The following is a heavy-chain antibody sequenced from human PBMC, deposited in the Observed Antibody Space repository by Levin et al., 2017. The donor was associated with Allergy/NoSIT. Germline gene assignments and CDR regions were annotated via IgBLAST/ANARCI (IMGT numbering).Heavy chain of an antibody. CDR3: ARGGSCSSINCPMAY. CDR2: IYYSGST. CDR1: GGSISSYH. D-gene: IGHD2-2*01. Sequence: SETLSLTCTVSGGSISSYHWNWIRQPPGKGLEWIGYIYYSGSTNYNPSLKSRVTIVVDTSKNQFSLKLSSVTAADTAVYYCARGGSCSSINCPMAYWGQGTLVTVSS. V-gene: IGHV4-59*01. J-gene: IGHJ4*02.